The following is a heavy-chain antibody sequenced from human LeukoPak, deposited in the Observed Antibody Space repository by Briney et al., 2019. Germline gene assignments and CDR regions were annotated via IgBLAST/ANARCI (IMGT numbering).Heavy chain of an antibody. CDR3: ARLGGGDDYVWGSHYYYYGMDV. J-gene: IGHJ6*02. CDR2: IYYSGSS. V-gene: IGHV4-59*08. Sequence: KPSETLSLTCTVSGGSISTYYWTWIRQPPGKGLEWIGYIYYSGSSNYNPSLKSRLTISVDTSKNQFSLKLSSVTAADTAVYYCARLGGGDDYVWGSHYYYYGMDVWGQGTTVTVSS. D-gene: IGHD3-16*01. CDR1: GGSISTYY.